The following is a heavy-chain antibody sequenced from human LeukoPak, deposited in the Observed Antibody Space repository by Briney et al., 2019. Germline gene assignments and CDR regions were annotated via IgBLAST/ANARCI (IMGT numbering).Heavy chain of an antibody. D-gene: IGHD3-3*01. CDR2: INHSGST. J-gene: IGHJ4*02. CDR3: ARGTTIFPVDY. CDR1: GGSFSGYY. V-gene: IGHV4-34*01. Sequence: SETLSLTCAVYGGSFSGYYWSWIRQPPGKGLEWIGEINHSGSTNYNPSLKSRVTISVDTSKNQFSLKLSSVTAADTAVYYCARGTTIFPVDYWGQGTLVTVSS.